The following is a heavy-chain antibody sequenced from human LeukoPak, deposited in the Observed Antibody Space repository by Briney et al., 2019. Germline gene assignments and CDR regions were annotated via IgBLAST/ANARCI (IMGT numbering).Heavy chain of an antibody. CDR3: ARLGWATAPLDY. Sequence: PGGSLRLSCAASGFTFSDYYMSWIRQAPGKGLEWVSYISSSSSYTNYADSVKGRFTISRDNAKNSLYLQMNSLRAEDTGVYYCARLGWATAPLDYWGQGTLVIVSS. V-gene: IGHV3-11*06. D-gene: IGHD5-12*01. J-gene: IGHJ4*02. CDR2: ISSSSSYT. CDR1: GFTFSDYY.